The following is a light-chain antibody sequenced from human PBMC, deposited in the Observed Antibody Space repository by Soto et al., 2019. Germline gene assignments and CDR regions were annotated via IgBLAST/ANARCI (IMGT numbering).Light chain of an antibody. J-gene: IGLJ1*01. CDR2: EVT. Sequence: QPVLTQPASVPGSPGQSITISCTGTSSDVGGYNYVSWYQQHTGKAPKLMIYEVTNRPSGVSNRFSGSKSGNTASLTISGLQAEDEADYYCSSYTSRSTLVFGTGTKVTVL. CDR3: SSYTSRSTLV. CDR1: SSDVGGYNY. V-gene: IGLV2-14*01.